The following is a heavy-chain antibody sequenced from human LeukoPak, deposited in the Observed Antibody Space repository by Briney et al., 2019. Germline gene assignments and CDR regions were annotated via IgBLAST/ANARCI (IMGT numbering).Heavy chain of an antibody. CDR3: ARERITMVRGKHQDAFDI. J-gene: IGHJ3*02. CDR2: ISYDGSNK. D-gene: IGHD3-10*01. Sequence: GGSLRLSCAASGFTFSSYAMYWVRQAPGKGLEWVAVISYDGSNKYYADSVKGRFTISRDNSKNTLYLQMNSLRAEDTAVYYCARERITMVRGKHQDAFDIWGQGTMVTVSS. CDR1: GFTFSSYA. V-gene: IGHV3-30*04.